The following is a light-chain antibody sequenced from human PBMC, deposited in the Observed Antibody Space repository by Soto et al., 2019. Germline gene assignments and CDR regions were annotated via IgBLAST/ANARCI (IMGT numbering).Light chain of an antibody. CDR3: ISYTSSDTYV. CDR2: DVT. CDR1: STDVGGCNY. J-gene: IGLJ1*01. Sequence: QSVLTQPASVSGSPGQSITISCTGTSTDVGGCNYVSWYQQHPGKAPKLMIYDVTSRPSGVSNRFSGSKSGNTASLIISGLQAEDEADYYCISYTSSDTYVFGTGTKLTVL. V-gene: IGLV2-14*01.